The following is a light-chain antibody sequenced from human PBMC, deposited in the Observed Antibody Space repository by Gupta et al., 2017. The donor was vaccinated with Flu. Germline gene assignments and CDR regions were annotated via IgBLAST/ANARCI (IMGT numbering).Light chain of an antibody. CDR2: AAS. CDR3: QKYNSAPRT. J-gene: IGKJ1*01. V-gene: IGKV1-27*01. CDR1: QGISNY. Sequence: GDRVTITCRASQGISNYLAWYQQKPGKVPKLLIYAASTLQSGVPSRFSGSGSGTDFTLTISSLQPEGVATYYCQKYNSAPRTFGQGTKVEIK.